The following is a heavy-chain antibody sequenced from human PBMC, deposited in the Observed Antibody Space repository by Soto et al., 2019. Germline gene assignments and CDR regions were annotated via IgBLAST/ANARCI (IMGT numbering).Heavy chain of an antibody. CDR3: AGEYGGYPYYYGMDV. V-gene: IGHV1-69*01. J-gene: IGHJ6*02. CDR1: GGTFSSYA. Sequence: QVQLVQSGAEVKKPGSSVKVSCKASGGTFSSYAISWVRQAPGQGLEWMGGIIPIFGTANYAQKFQGRVTNDAAESTSTAYMELSSLRSEDTAVYYCAGEYGGYPYYYGMDVWGRGTTVTV. D-gene: IGHD5-12*01. CDR2: IIPIFGTA.